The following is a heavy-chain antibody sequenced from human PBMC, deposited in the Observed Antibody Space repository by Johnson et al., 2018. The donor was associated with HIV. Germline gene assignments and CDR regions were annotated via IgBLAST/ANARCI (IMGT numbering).Heavy chain of an antibody. CDR1: GFTFTNAW. J-gene: IGHJ3*02. CDR2: ISSSGSTI. CDR3: AREGIVVANRDAFDI. D-gene: IGHD1-26*01. V-gene: IGHV3-11*04. Sequence: QVQLVESGGGLVKPGGSLRLSCAASGFTFTNAWMNWVRQAPGKGLEWVSYISSSGSTIYYADSVKGRFTISRDNAKKSLYLQMNGLRAEDTAVYYCAREGIVVANRDAFDIWGQGTMVTVSS.